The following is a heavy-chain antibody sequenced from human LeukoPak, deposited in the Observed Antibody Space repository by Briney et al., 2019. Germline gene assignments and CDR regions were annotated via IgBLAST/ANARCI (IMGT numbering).Heavy chain of an antibody. CDR3: ARDIDSGYDLGVDY. V-gene: IGHV1-18*01. CDR1: GYTFTSYG. D-gene: IGHD5-12*01. Sequence: ASVKVSWKASGYTFTSYGISWVRQAPGQGLEWMGWISAYNGNTNYAQKLQGRVTMTTDTSTSTAYMELRSLRSDDTAVYYCARDIDSGYDLGVDYWGQGTLVTVSS. J-gene: IGHJ4*02. CDR2: ISAYNGNT.